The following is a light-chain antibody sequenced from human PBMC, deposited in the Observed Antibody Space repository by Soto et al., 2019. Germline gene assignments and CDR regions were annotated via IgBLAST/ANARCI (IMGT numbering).Light chain of an antibody. CDR3: LQHSTYPLT. CDR1: QGIRND. J-gene: IGKJ1*01. V-gene: IGKV1-17*01. Sequence: DIQMTQFPSSLSASVGDRVTITCRASQGIRNDLAWYQQKPGKAPKRLIYAASSLQSGVPSRCSGSGSGTEFTLAISSLQPEDFATFYCLQHSTYPLTFGQGTKVESK. CDR2: AAS.